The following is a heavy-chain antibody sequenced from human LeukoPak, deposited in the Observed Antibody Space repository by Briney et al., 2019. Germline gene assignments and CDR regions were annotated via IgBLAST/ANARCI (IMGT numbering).Heavy chain of an antibody. D-gene: IGHD5-18*01. CDR1: GFTFSSYW. V-gene: IGHV3-7*01. CDR3: ARDASYGYDRFDY. Sequence: GGSLRLSCAASGFTFSSYWMSWVRQAPGKGLEWVANIKEDGSDKNYVDSVKGRFTISRDNAKNSLYLQMNSLRAEDTAVYYCARDASYGYDRFDYWGQGTQVTVSS. J-gene: IGHJ4*02. CDR2: IKEDGSDK.